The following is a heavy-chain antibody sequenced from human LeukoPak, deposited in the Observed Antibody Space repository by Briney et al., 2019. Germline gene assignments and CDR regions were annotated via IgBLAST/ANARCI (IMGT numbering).Heavy chain of an antibody. CDR2: IWYDGSSK. D-gene: IGHD2-2*01. V-gene: IGHV3-33*01. Sequence: GRSLRLSCAASGFTFSTYGMHWVRQAPGKGLEWVAVIWYDGSSKYYGDSVKGRFTISRDNSKNTLYLQMNSLRAEDTAVYYCARGGYCSSTSCTAVFGNDYWGQGSRVTVSS. CDR1: GFTFSTYG. CDR3: ARGGYCSSTSCTAVFGNDY. J-gene: IGHJ4*02.